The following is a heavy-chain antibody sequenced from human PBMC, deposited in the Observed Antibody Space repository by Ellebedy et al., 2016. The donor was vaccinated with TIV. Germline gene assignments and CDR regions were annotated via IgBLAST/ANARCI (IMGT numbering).Heavy chain of an antibody. CDR1: ESSFRSYW. V-gene: IGHV3-7*03. J-gene: IGHJ6*02. CDR3: ARDGAYGDHDYYDYSGMGV. D-gene: IGHD4-17*01. CDR2: IRQDGDEK. Sequence: GGSLRLSCAASESSFRSYWMTWVRQAPGKGLEWVASIRQDGDEKYNVDSVKGRFTISRDNAKRSLFLQMDSLEAEDTAVYYCARDGAYGDHDYYDYSGMGVWGQGTTVTVSS.